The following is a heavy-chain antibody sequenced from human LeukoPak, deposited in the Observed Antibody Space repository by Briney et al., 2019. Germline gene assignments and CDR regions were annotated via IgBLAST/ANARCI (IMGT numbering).Heavy chain of an antibody. CDR3: AKDIGAAAGSGAVRGYYFDY. CDR2: ISWNSGSI. D-gene: IGHD6-13*01. CDR1: GFTFDDYA. Sequence: PGGSLRLSCAASGFTFDDYAMHWVRQAPGKGLEWVSGISWNSGSIGYADSVKGRFTISRDNAKNSLYLQMNSLRAEDTALYYCAKDIGAAAGSGAVRGYYFDYWGQGTLVTVSS. V-gene: IGHV3-9*01. J-gene: IGHJ4*02.